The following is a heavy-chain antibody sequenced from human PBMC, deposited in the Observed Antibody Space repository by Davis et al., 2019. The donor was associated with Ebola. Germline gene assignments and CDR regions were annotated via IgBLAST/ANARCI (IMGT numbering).Heavy chain of an antibody. CDR2: IKQDGSEK. D-gene: IGHD2-2*01. V-gene: IGHV3-7*03. J-gene: IGHJ6*04. CDR1: GGSISNYY. CDR3: ARGQDIVVVPAAGGPPDYYGMDV. Sequence: ETLSLTCTVSGGSISNYYWSWVRQAPGKGLEWVANIKQDGSEKYYVDSVKGRFTISRDNAKNSLYLQMNSLRAEDTAVYYCARGQDIVVVPAAGGPPDYYGMDVWGKGTTVTASS.